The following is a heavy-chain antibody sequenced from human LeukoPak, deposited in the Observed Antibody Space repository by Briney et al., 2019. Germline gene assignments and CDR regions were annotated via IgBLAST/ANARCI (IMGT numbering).Heavy chain of an antibody. V-gene: IGHV3-53*01. CDR3: AKEIGYSYGSNYFDY. J-gene: IGHJ4*02. CDR1: GFTISSYH. D-gene: IGHD5-18*01. CDR2: LYTGGKT. Sequence: GGSLRLSCAASGFTISSYHMSWVRQAPGKGLEWVSVLYTGGKTSYAGAVRGRFTVSRDNSKNTLSLEMNSLRAEDTAVYYCAKEIGYSYGSNYFDYWGQGTLVTVSS.